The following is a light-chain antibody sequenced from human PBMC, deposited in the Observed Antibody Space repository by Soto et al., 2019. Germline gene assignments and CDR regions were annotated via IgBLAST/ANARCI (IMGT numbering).Light chain of an antibody. Sequence: QSALTQPASVSGSRGQSITISCTGTRSDVGANHYVSWYQQYPGEAPKVIIYEVTNRPSGVSNRFSGSKSDHTASLTISGLQAEDEADYYCTSHTGGGSLDVFGTGTKVTVL. CDR1: RSDVGANHY. J-gene: IGLJ1*01. V-gene: IGLV2-14*01. CDR3: TSHTGGGSLDV. CDR2: EVT.